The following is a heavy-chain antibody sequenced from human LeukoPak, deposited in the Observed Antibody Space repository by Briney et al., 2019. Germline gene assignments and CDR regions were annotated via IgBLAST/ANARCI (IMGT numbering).Heavy chain of an antibody. V-gene: IGHV4-39*01. D-gene: IGHD3-3*01. CDR1: GGSIRSGTHY. CDR2: IYYSGST. J-gene: IGHJ4*02. Sequence: SQTLSLTCTVSGGSIRSGTHYWSWIRQPPGKGLEWIGSIYYSGSTYYNPSLKSRVTISVDTSKNQFSLKLSSVTAADTAVYYCARLSGPIDYWGQGTLVTVSS. CDR3: ARLSGPIDY.